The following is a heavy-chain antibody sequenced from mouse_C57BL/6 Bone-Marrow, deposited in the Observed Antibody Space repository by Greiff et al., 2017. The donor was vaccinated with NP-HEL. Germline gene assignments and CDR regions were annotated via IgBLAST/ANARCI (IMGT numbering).Heavy chain of an antibody. CDR2: IYPGDGDT. D-gene: IGHD5-5*01. V-gene: IGHV1-82*01. J-gene: IGHJ1*03. Sequence: VQLQQSGPELVKPGASVKISCKASGYAFSSSWMNWVKQRPGKGLEWIGRIYPGDGDTNYNGKFKGKAALTADKSSSTAYMQLSSLTSEDSAVYVCARGAPYLYFDVWGTGTTVTVSS. CDR1: GYAFSSSW. CDR3: ARGAPYLYFDV.